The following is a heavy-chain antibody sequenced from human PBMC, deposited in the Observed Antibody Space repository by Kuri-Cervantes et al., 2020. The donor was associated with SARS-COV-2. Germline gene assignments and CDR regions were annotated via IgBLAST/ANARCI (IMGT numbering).Heavy chain of an antibody. D-gene: IGHD2-2*02. CDR1: GGSISSYY. J-gene: IGHJ4*02. Sequence: ESLKISCTVSGGSISSYYWSWIRQSPGKGLEWIGYMYYSERTNYNPSFKSRVTISVDTSKNQFSLKLSSVTAADTAVYYCARQDRYCSSTSCYTFYYWGQGTLVTVSS. CDR2: MYYSERT. V-gene: IGHV4-59*08. CDR3: ARQDRYCSSTSCYTFYY.